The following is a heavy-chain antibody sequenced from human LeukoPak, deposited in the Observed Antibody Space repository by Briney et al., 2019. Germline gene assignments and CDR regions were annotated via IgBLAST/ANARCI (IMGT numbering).Heavy chain of an antibody. CDR2: FDPEDGET. Sequence: ASVKVSCEVSGYTLTELSMHWVRQAPGKGLEWMGGFDPEDGETIYAQKFQGRVTMTEDTSTDTAYMELSSLRSEDTAVYYCATGISYYYDSSGYILDYWGQGTLVTVSS. CDR3: ATGISYYYDSSGYILDY. CDR1: GYTLTELS. J-gene: IGHJ4*02. D-gene: IGHD3-22*01. V-gene: IGHV1-24*01.